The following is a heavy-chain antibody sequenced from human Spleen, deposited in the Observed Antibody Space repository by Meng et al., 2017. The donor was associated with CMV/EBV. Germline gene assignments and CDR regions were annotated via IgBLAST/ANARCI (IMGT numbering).Heavy chain of an antibody. V-gene: IGHV3-7*01. CDR3: ARDGGDIVVVPAARSYYYYGMDV. CDR2: IKQDGSEK. D-gene: IGHD2-2*01. CDR1: GFTFSSYA. Sequence: GESLKISCAASGFTFSSYAMSWVRQAPGKGLEWVANIKQDGSEKYYVDSVKGRFTISRDNAKNSLYLQMNSLRAEDTAVYYCARDGGDIVVVPAARSYYYYGMDVWGQGTTVTVSS. J-gene: IGHJ6*02.